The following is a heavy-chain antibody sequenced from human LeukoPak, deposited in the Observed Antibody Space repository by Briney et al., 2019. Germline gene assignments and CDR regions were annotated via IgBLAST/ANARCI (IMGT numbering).Heavy chain of an antibody. J-gene: IGHJ6*03. CDR3: VRQLSHYSYYYDMDV. Sequence: PSETLSLTCAVSSYSISSGYYWGWIRQPPGKGLEWIGAIYHSGSTYYNPSLESRVTISVDTSKNQFSLKLSSVTAADTAVYYCVRQLSHYSYYYDMDVWGKGTTVTVSS. CDR2: IYHSGST. D-gene: IGHD1-1*01. CDR1: SYSISSGYY. V-gene: IGHV4-38-2*01.